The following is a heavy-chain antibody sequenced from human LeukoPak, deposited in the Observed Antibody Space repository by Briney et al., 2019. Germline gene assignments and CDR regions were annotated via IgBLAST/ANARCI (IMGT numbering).Heavy chain of an antibody. D-gene: IGHD3-10*01. CDR1: GFTFSSYA. J-gene: IGHJ4*02. Sequence: GSLRLSCAASGFTFSSYAMSWVRQAPGKGLEWVSAISGSGGSTYYADSVKGRFTISRDNSKNTLYLQMNSLRAEDTAVYYCAREDPRGVYYGSGSYYDGVEYWGQGTLVTVSS. CDR3: AREDPRGVYYGSGSYYDGVEY. V-gene: IGHV3-23*01. CDR2: ISGSGGST.